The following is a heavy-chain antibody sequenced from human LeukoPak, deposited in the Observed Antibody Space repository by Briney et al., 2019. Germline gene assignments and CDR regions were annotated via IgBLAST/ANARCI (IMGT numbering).Heavy chain of an antibody. CDR1: GFTFSSYS. CDR2: ISSSSSTI. V-gene: IGHV3-48*01. J-gene: IGHJ4*02. CDR3: ATSRLWNDLPLCY. Sequence: GRSLRLSCAASGFTFSSYSMNWVRQAPGKGLEWVSYISSSSSTIYYADSVKGRFTISRDNAKNSLYLQMNSLRAEDTAVYYCATSRLWNDLPLCYWGQGTLVTVSS. D-gene: IGHD1-1*01.